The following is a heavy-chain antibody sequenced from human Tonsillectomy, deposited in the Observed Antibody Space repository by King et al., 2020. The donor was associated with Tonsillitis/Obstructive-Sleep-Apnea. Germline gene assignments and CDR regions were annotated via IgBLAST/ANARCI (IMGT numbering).Heavy chain of an antibody. CDR3: ARPPSGYSLDI. V-gene: IGHV3-7*04. CDR2: INQDASKE. CDR1: GFTFSNYW. J-gene: IGHJ3*02. D-gene: IGHD3-3*01. Sequence: VQLVESGGGLVQPGGSLRLSCAASGFTFSNYWMNWVRQAPGKGLEWVANINQDASKEFYVDSVKGRFTISRDNAKNSLYLQMNSLTAEDTAVYYCARPPSGYSLDIWGQGTMVIVSS.